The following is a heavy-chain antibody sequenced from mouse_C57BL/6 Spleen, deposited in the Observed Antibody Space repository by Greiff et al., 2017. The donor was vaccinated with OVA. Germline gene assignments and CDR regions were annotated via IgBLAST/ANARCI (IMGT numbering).Heavy chain of an antibody. Sequence: QVQLKQSGAELARPGASVKLSCKASGYTFTSYGISWVKQRTGQGLEWIGEIYPRSGNTYYNEKFKGKATLTADKSSSTAYMELRSLTSEDAAVYFCARDGYGNYGADWGQGTLVTVSA. D-gene: IGHD2-1*01. V-gene: IGHV1-81*01. CDR2: IYPRSGNT. J-gene: IGHJ3*01. CDR1: GYTFTSYG. CDR3: ARDGYGNYGAD.